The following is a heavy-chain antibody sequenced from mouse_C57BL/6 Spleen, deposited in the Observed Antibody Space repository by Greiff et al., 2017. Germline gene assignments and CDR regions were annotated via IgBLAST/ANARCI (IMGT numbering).Heavy chain of an antibody. D-gene: IGHD1-1*01. CDR2: IDPSDSYT. J-gene: IGHJ4*01. V-gene: IGHV1-50*01. CDR1: GYTFTSYW. CDR3: ARGYGTAMDY. Sequence: QVQLQQPGAELVKPGASVKLSCKASGYTFTSYWLPWVKQRPGQGLAWIGEIDPSDSYTNYNQTFKGKATLTVDTSSGTAYMQLSSLTSEDSAVYYCARGYGTAMDYWGQGTSVTVSS.